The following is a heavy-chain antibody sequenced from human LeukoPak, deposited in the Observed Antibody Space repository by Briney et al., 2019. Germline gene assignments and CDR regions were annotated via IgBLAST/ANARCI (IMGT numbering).Heavy chain of an antibody. V-gene: IGHV3-21*01. CDR3: AELGITMIGGV. J-gene: IGHJ6*04. D-gene: IGHD3-10*02. CDR2: ISTTSVYI. Sequence: GGSLRLSCAASGFSFSSYSMNWVRQAPGKGLEWVSSISTTSVYIHYADSVKGRFTISRDNAKNSLYLQMNSLRAEDTAVYYCAELGITMIGGVWGKGTTVTISS. CDR1: GFSFSSYS.